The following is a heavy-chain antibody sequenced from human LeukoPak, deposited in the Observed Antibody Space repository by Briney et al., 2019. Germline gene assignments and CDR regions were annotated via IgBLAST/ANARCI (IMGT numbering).Heavy chain of an antibody. D-gene: IGHD2-2*01. CDR1: GGSFSGYY. Sequence: SETLSLTCAVYGGSFSGYYWSWIRQPPGRGLEWIGEINHSGSTNYNPSLKSRVTISVDTSKNQFSLKLSSVTAADTAVYYCARGRDVVVPAAHVNWVDPWGQGTLVTVSS. V-gene: IGHV4-34*01. CDR3: ARGRDVVVPAAHVNWVDP. J-gene: IGHJ5*02. CDR2: INHSGST.